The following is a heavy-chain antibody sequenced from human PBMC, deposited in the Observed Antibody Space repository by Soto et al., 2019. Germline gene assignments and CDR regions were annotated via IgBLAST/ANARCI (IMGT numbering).Heavy chain of an antibody. V-gene: IGHV3-33*01. D-gene: IGHD1-26*01. Sequence: QVQLVESGGGVVQPGRSLRLSCAASGFTFTTYGIHWVRQAPGKGLEWVAVIWYVGSKEYYTDSVKGRFTLSRDNSRNTVYLQMNSLRAEDTAIYYCARDLYTTATDYWGQGTLVTVSS. CDR3: ARDLYTTATDY. CDR1: GFTFTTYG. J-gene: IGHJ4*02. CDR2: IWYVGSKE.